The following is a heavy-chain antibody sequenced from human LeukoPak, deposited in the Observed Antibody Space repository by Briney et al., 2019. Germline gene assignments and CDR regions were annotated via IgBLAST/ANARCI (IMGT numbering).Heavy chain of an antibody. Sequence: GGSLRLSCAASGFTFSSYSMNWVRQAPGKGLEWVSSISSSSSYIYYADSVKGRFTISRDNAKNSLYLQMNSLRAEDTAAYYCARDDARVGWLDAFDIWGQGTMVTVSS. V-gene: IGHV3-21*01. CDR3: ARDDARVGWLDAFDI. CDR2: ISSSSSYI. D-gene: IGHD6-19*01. CDR1: GFTFSSYS. J-gene: IGHJ3*02.